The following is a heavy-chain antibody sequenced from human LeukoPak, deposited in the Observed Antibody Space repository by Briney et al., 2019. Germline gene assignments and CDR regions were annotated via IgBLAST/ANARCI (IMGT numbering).Heavy chain of an antibody. CDR2: INPNSGGT. CDR3: ARDLPYCSGGSCYSGAFDI. Sequence: ASVKVSCKASGYTFTGYYMHWVRQAPGQGLEWMGRINPNSGGTNYAQKFQGRVTMTRDTSISTAYMELSRLRSGDTAVYYCARDLPYCSGGSCYSGAFDIWGQGTMVTVSS. CDR1: GYTFTGYY. J-gene: IGHJ3*02. V-gene: IGHV1-2*06. D-gene: IGHD2-15*01.